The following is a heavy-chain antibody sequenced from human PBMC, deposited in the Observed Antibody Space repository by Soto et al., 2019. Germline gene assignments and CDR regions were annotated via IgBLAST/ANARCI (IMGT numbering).Heavy chain of an antibody. J-gene: IGHJ3*02. V-gene: IGHV5-51*01. Sequence: LGESLNISCKWAVYSFTSYWIGWVRQMPGKGLEWMGIIYPGDSDTRYSPSFQGQVTISADKSISTAYLQWSSLKASDTAMYYCARGPPGGKGAFDIWGQGTMVTVSS. CDR1: VYSFTSYW. CDR3: ARGPPGGKGAFDI. CDR2: IYPGDSDT.